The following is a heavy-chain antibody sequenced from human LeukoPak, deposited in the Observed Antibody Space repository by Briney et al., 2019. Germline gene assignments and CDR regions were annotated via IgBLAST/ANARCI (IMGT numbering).Heavy chain of an antibody. J-gene: IGHJ4*02. CDR2: IRSKAYGGTT. V-gene: IGHV3-49*04. D-gene: IGHD3-3*01. Sequence: PGRSLRLSCTASGFTFADYAMSWVRQAPGKGLEWVGFIRSKAYGGTTEYAASVKGRFTISRDDSKSIACLQMNSLKTEDTAVYYCTRLRFLEWLFPDYWGQGTLVTVSS. CDR1: GFTFADYA. CDR3: TRLRFLEWLFPDY.